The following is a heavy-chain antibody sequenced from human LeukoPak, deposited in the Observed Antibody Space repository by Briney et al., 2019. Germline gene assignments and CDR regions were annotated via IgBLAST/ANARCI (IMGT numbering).Heavy chain of an antibody. D-gene: IGHD3-10*01. J-gene: IGHJ4*02. CDR3: ARDPWFGETLFYYFDP. CDR1: GFTFSGYT. Sequence: GGALRLSCEASGFTFSGYTMNWFRQAPGKGLEWVAAISSSSGNVYYADSVKGRFTISRDNAENSLHLQMSSLRVEDTAVYHCARDPWFGETLFYYFDPWGQGTRVAVSS. CDR2: ISSSSGNV. V-gene: IGHV3-21*01.